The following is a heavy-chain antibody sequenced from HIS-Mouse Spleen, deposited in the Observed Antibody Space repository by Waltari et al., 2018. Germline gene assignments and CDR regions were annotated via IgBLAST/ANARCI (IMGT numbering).Heavy chain of an antibody. D-gene: IGHD1-1*01. CDR1: GGSISSSSHY. Sequence: QLQLQESGPGLVKPSETLSLTCPVSGGSISSSSHYWGWIRQPPGQGLEWIGSIYYSGSTYYNPSLKSRVTISVDTSKNQFSLKLSSVTAADTAVYYCARQQLGYYFDYWGQGTLVTVSS. CDR2: IYYSGST. V-gene: IGHV4-39*01. J-gene: IGHJ4*02. CDR3: ARQQLGYYFDY.